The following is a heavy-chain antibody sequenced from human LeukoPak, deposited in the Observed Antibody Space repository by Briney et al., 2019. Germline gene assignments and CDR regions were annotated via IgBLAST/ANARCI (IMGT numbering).Heavy chain of an antibody. V-gene: IGHV3-64*04. CDR2: ISSNGGST. CDR1: GFTFSSYA. Sequence: GGSLRLSCSASGFTFSSYAMHWVRQAPGKGLEYVSAISSNGGSTYYADSVKGRFTISRDNSKNTLYLQMNSLRAEDTAVYYCAALYYYDSSFDYWGQGTLVTVSS. CDR3: AALYYYDSSFDY. J-gene: IGHJ4*02. D-gene: IGHD3-22*01.